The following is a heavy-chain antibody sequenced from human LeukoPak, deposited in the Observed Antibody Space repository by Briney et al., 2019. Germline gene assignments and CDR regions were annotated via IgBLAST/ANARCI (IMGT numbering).Heavy chain of an antibody. Sequence: PGGSLRLSCAASGFTFSSYSMIWVRQAPGKGLEWVSSISSSSSYIYYADSVKGRFTISRDNSKNTLYVQMNSLRAEDTAVYYCAKGPLTGDPPGVFDYWGQGTVVTVSS. V-gene: IGHV3-21*04. CDR1: GFTFSSYS. J-gene: IGHJ4*02. D-gene: IGHD7-27*01. CDR3: AKGPLTGDPPGVFDY. CDR2: ISSSSSYI.